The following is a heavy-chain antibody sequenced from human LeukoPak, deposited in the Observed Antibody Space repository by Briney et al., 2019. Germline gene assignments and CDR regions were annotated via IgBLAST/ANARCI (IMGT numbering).Heavy chain of an antibody. V-gene: IGHV4-39*07. D-gene: IGHD4-17*01. CDR3: ARGLSVTDLFYYYYYMDV. J-gene: IGHJ6*03. Sequence: TSETLSLTCTVSGGSISSSSYYWGWIRQPPGKGLEWIGSIYYSGSTYYNPSLKRRVTISVDTSKNQFSLKLSSVTDADTAVYYCARGLSVTDLFYYYYYMDVWGKGTTVTVSS. CDR1: GGSISSSSYY. CDR2: IYYSGST.